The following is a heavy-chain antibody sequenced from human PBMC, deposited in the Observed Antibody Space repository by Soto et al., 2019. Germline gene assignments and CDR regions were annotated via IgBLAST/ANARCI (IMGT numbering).Heavy chain of an antibody. D-gene: IGHD1-1*01. Sequence: QVQLVESGGGVVQPGRSLRLSCAASGFTFSSYGMHWVRQAPGKGLEWVAVISYDGSNKYYADSVKGRFTISRDNSKNTLYLQMNSLRAEDTAVYYCAKDRRFSGTTSIDYWGQGTLVTVSS. CDR2: ISYDGSNK. J-gene: IGHJ4*02. V-gene: IGHV3-30*18. CDR3: AKDRRFSGTTSIDY. CDR1: GFTFSSYG.